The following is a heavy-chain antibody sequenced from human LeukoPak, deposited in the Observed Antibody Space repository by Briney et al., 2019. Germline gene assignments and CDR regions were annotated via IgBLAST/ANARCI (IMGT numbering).Heavy chain of an antibody. CDR3: ATSYTEVPTSTHFRHLDYGMDV. Sequence: AASVKVSCKVSGYTLSELSMHWVRQAPGKGLEWMGGFDPEDGETIYAQKFQGRVTMTEDTSTDTAYMELSSLRSEDTAVYYCATSYTEVPTSTHFRHLDYGMDVWGQGTTVTVSS. J-gene: IGHJ6*02. D-gene: IGHD5-18*01. CDR1: GYTLSELS. V-gene: IGHV1-24*01. CDR2: FDPEDGET.